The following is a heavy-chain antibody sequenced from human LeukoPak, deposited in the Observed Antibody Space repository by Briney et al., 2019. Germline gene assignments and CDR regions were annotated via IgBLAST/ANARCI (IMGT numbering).Heavy chain of an antibody. CDR1: GFTFDDYA. J-gene: IGHJ4*02. V-gene: IGHV3-9*01. CDR3: SSYYDIVTADYTPFVDY. Sequence: PGRSLRLSCAASGFTFDDYAMHWVRQAPGKGLEWVSGITWNSDSIDYADSVKGRFTISRDNAKNSLYLQMNSLRAEDTAMYYCSSYYDIVTADYTPFVDYWGQGTLVTVSS. CDR2: ITWNSDSI. D-gene: IGHD3-9*01.